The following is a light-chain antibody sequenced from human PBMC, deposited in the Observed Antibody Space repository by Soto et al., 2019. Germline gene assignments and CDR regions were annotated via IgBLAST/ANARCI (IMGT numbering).Light chain of an antibody. CDR2: EVN. CDR1: RSDVGGNDY. CDR3: CSYGFAGSDYLV. Sequence: QSALTQPPSASGSPGQSVTISCTGARSDVGGNDYVSWYQHHPGKVPKLMIFEVNKRPSGVPHRFSGSKSGNTASLTVSGLQAEDEADYYCCSYGFAGSDYLVFGGGTKVTVL. J-gene: IGLJ3*02. V-gene: IGLV2-8*01.